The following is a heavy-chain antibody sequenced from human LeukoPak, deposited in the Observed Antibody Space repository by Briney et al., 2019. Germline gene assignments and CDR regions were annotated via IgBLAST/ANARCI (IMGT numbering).Heavy chain of an antibody. CDR2: INHSGST. V-gene: IGHV4-34*01. J-gene: IGHJ4*02. CDR1: GGSFSGYY. Sequence: SETLSLTCAVYGGSFSGYYRSWIRQPPGKGLEWIGEINHSGSTNYNPSLKSRVTISVDTSKNQFSLKLSSVTAADTAVYYCARIDIVVVPAATTHYSDYWGQGTLVTVSS. CDR3: ARIDIVVVPAATTHYSDY. D-gene: IGHD2-2*01.